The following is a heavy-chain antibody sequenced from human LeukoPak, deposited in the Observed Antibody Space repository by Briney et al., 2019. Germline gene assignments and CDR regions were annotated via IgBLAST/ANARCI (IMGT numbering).Heavy chain of an antibody. D-gene: IGHD3-3*01. CDR2: IYYSGST. Sequence: SETLSLTCTVSGGSISCSSYYWGWIRQPPGKGLEWIGSIYYSGSTYYNPSLKSRVTISVDTSKNQFSLKLSSVTAADTAVYYCARDAPLSRYYDLWSGYFQASGDDAFDIWGQGTMVTVSS. CDR3: ARDAPLSRYYDLWSGYFQASGDDAFDI. J-gene: IGHJ3*02. CDR1: GGSISCSSYY. V-gene: IGHV4-39*07.